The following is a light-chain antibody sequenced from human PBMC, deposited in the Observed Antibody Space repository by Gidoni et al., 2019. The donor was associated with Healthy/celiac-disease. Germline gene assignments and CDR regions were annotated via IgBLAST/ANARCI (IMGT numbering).Light chain of an antibody. CDR3: SSYTSSSTRV. J-gene: IGLJ3*02. V-gene: IGLV2-14*01. CDR2: EDS. Sequence: QSALTQPASVSGSPAPSITISCTGTSSDVGGSNYVSWYPQHPGKAHQLMIYEDSNRPSGVSNRFSGSKSGNTASLTISGLQAEDEADYYCSSYTSSSTRVFGGGTKLTVL. CDR1: SSDVGGSNY.